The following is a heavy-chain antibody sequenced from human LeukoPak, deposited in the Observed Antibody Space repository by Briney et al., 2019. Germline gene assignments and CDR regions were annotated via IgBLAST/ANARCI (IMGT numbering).Heavy chain of an antibody. V-gene: IGHV4-59*01. CDR1: GGSISSYY. CDR3: ARARINWFDP. Sequence: PSETLSLTCTVSGGSISSYYWSWIRQPRGKGLEWIGYIYNNGSTNYNPSLKSRVTISVDTSKNQFSLKLSSVTAAGTALYYCARARINWFDPWGQGTLVTVSS. D-gene: IGHD1-14*01. J-gene: IGHJ5*02. CDR2: IYNNGST.